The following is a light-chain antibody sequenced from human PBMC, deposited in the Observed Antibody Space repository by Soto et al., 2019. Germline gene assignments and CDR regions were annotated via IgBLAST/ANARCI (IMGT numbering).Light chain of an antibody. CDR1: SSNIGSNY. Sequence: QSVLTQPPSASGSPGQSVTISCSGSSSNIGSNYVYWYQQLPGTAPKLLVYRNNQRPSGVPDRFSGSKSGTSASLAISGLRSEDEADYYCAAWDDSLSGYVFGNGTKVTV. V-gene: IGLV1-47*01. J-gene: IGLJ1*01. CDR2: RNN. CDR3: AAWDDSLSGYV.